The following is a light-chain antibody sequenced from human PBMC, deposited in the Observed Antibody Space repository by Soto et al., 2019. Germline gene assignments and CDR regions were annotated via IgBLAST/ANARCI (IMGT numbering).Light chain of an antibody. CDR2: AAS. CDR3: QQYDNYPLT. CDR1: QSISSW. V-gene: IGKV1-5*01. J-gene: IGKJ4*01. Sequence: DIQMTQSTSTLSASVGDRVTITCRASQSISSWLAWYQQKPGKAPKLLIYAASSLQSGVPSRFSGSGSGTEFTLTISSLQPDDFATYYCQQYDNYPLTFGGGTKVDI.